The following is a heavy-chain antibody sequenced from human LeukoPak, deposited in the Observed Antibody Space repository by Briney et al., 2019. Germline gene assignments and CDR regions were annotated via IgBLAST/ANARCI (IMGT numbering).Heavy chain of an antibody. J-gene: IGHJ4*02. V-gene: IGHV3-7*01. CDR3: ARNRATNDY. D-gene: IGHD1-26*01. CDR2: MKDDGNEI. Sequence: GGSLRLSCTASGFTFKNYRMTWVRQAPGKGLEWVASMKDDGNEIQYVDSVKGRFTISRDNAKTSLYLQMNNLGAEDTAVYYCARNRATNDYWGQGTLVTVSS. CDR1: GFTFKNYR.